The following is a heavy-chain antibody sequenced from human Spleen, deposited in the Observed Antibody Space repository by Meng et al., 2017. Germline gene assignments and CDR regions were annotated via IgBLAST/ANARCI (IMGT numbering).Heavy chain of an antibody. CDR2: INHSGST. CDR3: ARHPSSYVDY. D-gene: IGHD5-18*01. J-gene: IGHJ4*02. Sequence: QVQLQQWGAGLLKPSETLSLTCGVYGGSFSGYYWTWIRQPPGKGLEWIGEINHSGSTNYNPSLKSRVTISVDTSKNQFSLKLSSVTAADTAVYYCARHPSSYVDYWGQGTLVTVYS. CDR1: GGSFSGYY. V-gene: IGHV4-34*01.